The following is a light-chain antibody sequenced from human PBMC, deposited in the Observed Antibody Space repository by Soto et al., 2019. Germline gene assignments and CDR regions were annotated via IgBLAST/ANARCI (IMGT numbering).Light chain of an antibody. Sequence: EIVMTQSPSTLSVSPWERATLSFRASQSVSSNLAWYQQKPGQAPRLLIYDASNRATGIPARFSGSGSGTDFTLTISSLQPEDFATYYCQQSYSIPETFGQGTKVDIK. CDR1: QSVSSN. V-gene: IGKV3D-15*01. CDR3: QQSYSIPET. CDR2: DAS. J-gene: IGKJ1*01.